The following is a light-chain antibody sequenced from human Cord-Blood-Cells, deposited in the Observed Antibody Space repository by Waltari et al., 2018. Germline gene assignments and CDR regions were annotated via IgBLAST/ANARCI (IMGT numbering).Light chain of an antibody. CDR1: QSVLYSSNNKNY. V-gene: IGKV4-1*01. CDR3: QQYYSTPRT. CDR2: WAS. J-gene: IGKJ1*01. Sequence: DIVMTLSPDSLAVSLGERATINCKSSQSVLYSSNNKNYLAWYQQKPGQPPKLLIYWASTRESGVPDRFSGSGSGTDFTLTISSLQAEDVAVYYCQQYYSTPRTFGQGNKVEIK.